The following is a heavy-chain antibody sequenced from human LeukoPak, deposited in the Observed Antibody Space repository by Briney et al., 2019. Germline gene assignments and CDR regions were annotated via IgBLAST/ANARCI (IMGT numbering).Heavy chain of an antibody. CDR3: ARYSGGTWPLDY. D-gene: IGHD2-15*01. CDR1: GSTFSSYW. V-gene: IGHV3-7*01. CDR2: IKQDGSEK. J-gene: IGHJ4*02. Sequence: PGGSLRLSCAASGSTFSSYWMSWVRQAPGKGLEWVANIKQDGSEKYYVDSVKGRFTISRDNAKNSLYLQMNGLRAEDTAVYYCARYSGGTWPLDYWGQGTLVTVSS.